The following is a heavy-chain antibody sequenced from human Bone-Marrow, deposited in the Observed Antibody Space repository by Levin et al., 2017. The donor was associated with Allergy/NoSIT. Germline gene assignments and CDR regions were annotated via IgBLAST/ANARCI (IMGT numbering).Heavy chain of an antibody. J-gene: IGHJ4*02. D-gene: IGHD2-15*01. CDR1: GFTFSSWW. CDR2: TNEDGTIT. V-gene: IGHV3-74*01. CDR3: VGDLSSRNDY. Sequence: GESLKISCAASGFTFSSWWMHWVRQVPGKGLVWVSRTNEDGTITDYADSAKGRFTISRDNGNNKLYLQMNNLRVDDTAIYYCVGDLSSRNDYWGPGTLVTVSS.